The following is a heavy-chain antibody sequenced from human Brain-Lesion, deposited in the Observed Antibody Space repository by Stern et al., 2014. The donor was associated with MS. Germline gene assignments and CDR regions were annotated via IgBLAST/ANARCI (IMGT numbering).Heavy chain of an antibody. CDR1: GGSVSSTSYA. D-gene: IGHD2-15*01. CDR2: IYYSGNT. Sequence: QLQLQESGPGLVKPSETLSLTCTVAGGSVSSTSYAWAWIRQPPGKGLEGIGTIYYSGNTYYSPPLKSRLTISLNTSKNHFSLQLRFVTAADTAVYYCAGEEDIRYCSGGSCTGNWFDPWGQGTLVTVSS. CDR3: AGEEDIRYCSGGSCTGNWFDP. V-gene: IGHV4-39*02. J-gene: IGHJ5*02.